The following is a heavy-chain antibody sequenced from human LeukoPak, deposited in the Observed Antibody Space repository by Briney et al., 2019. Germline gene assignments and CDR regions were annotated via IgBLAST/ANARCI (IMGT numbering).Heavy chain of an antibody. Sequence: GGSLRLSCAASGFTFSSYAMHWVRQAPGKGLEWVAVISYDGSNKYYADSVKGRFTISRDNSKNTLFLQMNSLRAEDTAVYYCAKGGEVSSWYKRLKLYFDYWGQGTLVTVSS. CDR3: AKGGEVSSWYKRLKLYFDY. CDR1: GFTFSSYA. V-gene: IGHV3-30*04. J-gene: IGHJ4*02. CDR2: ISYDGSNK. D-gene: IGHD6-13*01.